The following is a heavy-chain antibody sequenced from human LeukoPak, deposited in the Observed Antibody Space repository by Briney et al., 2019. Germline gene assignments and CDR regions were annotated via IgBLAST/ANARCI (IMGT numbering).Heavy chain of an antibody. D-gene: IGHD6-13*01. J-gene: IGHJ4*02. CDR1: GFTFSSYA. Sequence: PGGSLRLSCAASGFTFSSYAMSWVRQAPGKGLEWVSAISGSGGSTYYADSVKGRFTISRDNSKNTLYLQMNSLRAEDTAVYYCAKVFDSSWYRNCFDYWGQGTLVTVSS. CDR3: AKVFDSSWYRNCFDY. CDR2: ISGSGGST. V-gene: IGHV3-23*01.